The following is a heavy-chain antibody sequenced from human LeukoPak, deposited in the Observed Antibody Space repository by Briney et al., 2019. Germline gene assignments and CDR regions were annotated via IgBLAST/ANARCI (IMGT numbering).Heavy chain of an antibody. CDR3: ARDPGSSSFDY. D-gene: IGHD6-13*01. J-gene: IGHJ4*02. CDR1: GFTFSSFW. V-gene: IGHV3-7*01. CDR2: IDQDGSVR. Sequence: GGSLRLSCVASGFTFSSFWMSWVRQAPGKGLEFVANIDQDGSVRNYVDCVKGRFIISRDNAKNSLYLQMDSLRAEDTAVYFCARDPGSSSFDYWGRGTPVTVSS.